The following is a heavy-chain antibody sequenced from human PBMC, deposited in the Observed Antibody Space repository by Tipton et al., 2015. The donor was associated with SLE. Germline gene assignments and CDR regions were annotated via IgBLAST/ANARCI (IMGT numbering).Heavy chain of an antibody. Sequence: SLRLSCAAPGFTFSDYVMYWVRQAPGKGLEWVALIWYDGSNEYYGDSVKGRFTISRDNSESTLYLQMSSLTAEDTAIYYCGGQGLQHRGQGTLVSVSS. CDR2: IWYDGSNE. V-gene: IGHV3-33*07. J-gene: IGHJ1*01. CDR3: GGQGLQH. CDR1: GFTFSDYV.